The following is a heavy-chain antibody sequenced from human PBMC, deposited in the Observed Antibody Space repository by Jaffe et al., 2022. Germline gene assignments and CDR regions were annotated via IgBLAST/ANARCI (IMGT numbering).Heavy chain of an antibody. Sequence: QVQLVQSGAEVKKPGASVKVSCKASGYTFTSYGISWVRQAPGQGLEWMGWISAYNGNTNYAQKLQGRVTMTTDTSTSTAYMELRSLRSDDTAVYYCARALGYYDYIWGSYRRPYYFDYWGQGTLVTVSS. CDR3: ARALGYYDYIWGSYRRPYYFDY. D-gene: IGHD3-16*02. CDR2: ISAYNGNT. V-gene: IGHV1-18*01. CDR1: GYTFTSYG. J-gene: IGHJ4*02.